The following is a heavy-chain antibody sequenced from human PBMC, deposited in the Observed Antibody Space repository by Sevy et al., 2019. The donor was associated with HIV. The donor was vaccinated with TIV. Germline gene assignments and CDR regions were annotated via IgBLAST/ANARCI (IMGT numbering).Heavy chain of an antibody. CDR3: AGENYYDSEGYRFDY. CDR2: ISSSSSYI. D-gene: IGHD3-22*01. J-gene: IGHJ4*02. V-gene: IGHV3-21*01. Sequence: GGSLRLSCAASGFIFSNYNMNWVRQAPGKGLEWVSSISSSSSYIYYAASVKGRFTISRDNAKNSLYLQMNSLRAEDTAVYYCAGENYYDSEGYRFDYWGQGTLVTVSS. CDR1: GFIFSNYN.